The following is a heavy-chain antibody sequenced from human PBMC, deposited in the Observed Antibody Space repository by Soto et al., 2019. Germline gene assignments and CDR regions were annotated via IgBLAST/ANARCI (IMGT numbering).Heavy chain of an antibody. Sequence: QITLKESGPTLVKATQTLTLTCSFSGFSLRNTEESVSWIRQPPGKALEWLGIIYWDDEKRYSPSVKSRLNITKDTSKNHVVLMMTTPDPMDTGTYYGEHQRDKWNDWNCIDSWGQGTQVTVSS. V-gene: IGHV2-5*02. CDR3: EHQRDKWNDWNCIDS. D-gene: IGHD1-20*01. CDR2: IYWDDEK. CDR1: GFSLRNTEES. J-gene: IGHJ5*01.